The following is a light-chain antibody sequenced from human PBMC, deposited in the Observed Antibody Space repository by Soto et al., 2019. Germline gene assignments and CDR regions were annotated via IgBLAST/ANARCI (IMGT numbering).Light chain of an antibody. CDR3: SSYTSSTPLV. CDR2: DVT. V-gene: IGLV2-14*03. Sequence: QSALTQPASVSGSPGQSITISCTGSRADVGAYNYVSWYQQHPGKAPKLIIYDVTSRPSGVSNRFSGSKSGNTASLTISGLQAEDEADYYCSSYTSSTPLVFGGGTKLTVL. J-gene: IGLJ2*01. CDR1: RADVGAYNY.